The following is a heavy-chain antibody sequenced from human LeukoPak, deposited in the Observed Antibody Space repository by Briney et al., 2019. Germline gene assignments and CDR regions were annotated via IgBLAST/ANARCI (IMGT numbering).Heavy chain of an antibody. CDR3: ARDLLLWFGELSGDSDY. J-gene: IGHJ4*02. CDR1: GFTFSSYG. D-gene: IGHD3-10*01. Sequence: GRSLRPSCAASGFTFSSYGMHWVRQAPGKGLEWVADIWYDGSHKYYADSVKGRFTISRDNSKNTLHLQMNSLRAEDTAVYYCARDLLLWFGELSGDSDYWGQGTLVTVSS. V-gene: IGHV3-33*01. CDR2: IWYDGSHK.